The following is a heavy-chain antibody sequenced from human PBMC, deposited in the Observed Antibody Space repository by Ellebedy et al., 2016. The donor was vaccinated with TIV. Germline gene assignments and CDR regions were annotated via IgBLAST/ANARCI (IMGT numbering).Heavy chain of an antibody. D-gene: IGHD5/OR15-5a*01. V-gene: IGHV4-61*05. J-gene: IGHJ4*02. CDR3: ARAYTRAVSTSLDY. CDR2: SYYSGST. CDR1: GGSISSGSYF. Sequence: SETLSLTCTVSGGSISSGSYFWAWIRQPPGKGLEWIGYSYYSGSTNYNPSLKSRVTISVDTSKNQVSLKLSSVTAADTAIYYCARAYTRAVSTSLDYWGQGTLVTVSS.